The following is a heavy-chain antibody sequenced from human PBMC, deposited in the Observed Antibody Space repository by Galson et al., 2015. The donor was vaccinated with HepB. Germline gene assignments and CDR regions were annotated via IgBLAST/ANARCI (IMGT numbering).Heavy chain of an antibody. D-gene: IGHD2-15*01. CDR2: ISYDGSNK. CDR1: GFTFSSYA. Sequence: SLRLSCAASGFTFSSYAMHWVRQAPGKGLEWVAVISYDGSNKYYADSVKGRFTISRDNSKNTLYLQMNSLRAEDTAVYYCAREGGYWGDIVVVVAATPGAFDIWGQGTMVTVSS. CDR3: AREGGYWGDIVVVVAATPGAFDI. J-gene: IGHJ3*02. V-gene: IGHV3-30-3*01.